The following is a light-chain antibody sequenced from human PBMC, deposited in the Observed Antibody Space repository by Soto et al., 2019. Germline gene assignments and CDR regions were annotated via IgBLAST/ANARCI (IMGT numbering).Light chain of an antibody. CDR3: SSYAGSSSYV. V-gene: IGLV2-23*02. CDR2: AVT. J-gene: IGLJ1*01. Sequence: QSALTQPASVSGSPGQSITISCTGTSIDIGNYKLVSWFQQHPGKAPRLIIFAVTERPAGISVRFSGSKSGNTASLTISGLQAEDEADYYCSSYAGSSSYVFGTGTKLTVL. CDR1: SIDIGNYKL.